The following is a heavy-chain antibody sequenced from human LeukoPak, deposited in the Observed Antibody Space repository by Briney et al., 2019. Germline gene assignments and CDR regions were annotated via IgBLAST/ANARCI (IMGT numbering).Heavy chain of an antibody. V-gene: IGHV3-33*06. J-gene: IGHJ3*02. D-gene: IGHD3-3*01. CDR1: GFTFSTYG. CDR3: AKDYSRDGYYADTFHI. Sequence: GRSLRLSCEASGFTFSTYGMHWFRQAPGKGLEWVAVIWNDGSNKYYADSVKGRFTISRDNSKNTLYLQMNSLRVEDTAVYYCAKDYSRDGYYADTFHIWGQGTMVPVSS. CDR2: IWNDGSNK.